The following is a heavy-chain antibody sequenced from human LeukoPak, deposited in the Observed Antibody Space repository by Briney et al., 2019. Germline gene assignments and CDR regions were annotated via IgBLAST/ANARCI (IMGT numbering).Heavy chain of an antibody. CDR3: ARGLGQQLVYYIDV. V-gene: IGHV4-34*01. Sequence: SETLSLTCAVYGGSFSGYYWSWIRQPPGKGLEWIGEINHSGSTNYNPSLKSRVTISVDTSKNQFSLKLSSVTAADTAVYYCARGLGQQLVYYIDVWGKGTTVTVSS. J-gene: IGHJ6*03. D-gene: IGHD6-13*01. CDR2: INHSGST. CDR1: GGSFSGYY.